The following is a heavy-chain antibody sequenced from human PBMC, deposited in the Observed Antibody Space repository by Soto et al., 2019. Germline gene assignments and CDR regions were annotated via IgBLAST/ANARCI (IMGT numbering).Heavy chain of an antibody. CDR1: GFSLSTSGVG. V-gene: IGHV2-5*02. J-gene: IGHJ6*02. CDR2: IYWDDDK. Sequence: QITLKESGPTLVKPTQTLTLTCTFSGFSLSTSGVGVGWIRQPPGKALEWLALIYWDDDKRYSPSLKSRLTITKDTSKNQVVLTMTNMDPVDTATYYCAHTNHHRDGYNYVHYYYGMDVWGQGTTVTVSS. CDR3: AHTNHHRDGYNYVHYYYGMDV. D-gene: IGHD5-12*01.